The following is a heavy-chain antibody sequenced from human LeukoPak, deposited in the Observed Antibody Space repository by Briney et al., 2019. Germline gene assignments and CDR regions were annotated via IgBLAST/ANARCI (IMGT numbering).Heavy chain of an antibody. D-gene: IGHD3-16*01. CDR1: GFTFSSYS. Sequence: PGGSLRLSCAASGFTFSSYSMNWVRQAPGKGLEWVPSISSSSSYIYYADSVKGRFTISRDNAKNSLYLQMNSLRAEDTAVYYCARDSRTFGGVMGDYWGQGTLVTVSS. J-gene: IGHJ4*02. CDR3: ARDSRTFGGVMGDY. V-gene: IGHV3-21*01. CDR2: ISSSSSYI.